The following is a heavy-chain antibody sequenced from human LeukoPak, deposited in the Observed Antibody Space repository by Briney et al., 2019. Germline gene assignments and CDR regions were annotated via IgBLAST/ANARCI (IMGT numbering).Heavy chain of an antibody. V-gene: IGHV3-48*01. J-gene: IGHJ6*03. D-gene: IGHD3-22*01. CDR3: ARVDYDSSGYYGTGYYYCMDV. CDR1: GFTFSSYR. CDR2: ISSSSSTI. Sequence: GGSLRLSFAASGFTFSSYRINWVRQAPGKGLEWVSYISSSSSTIYYADSVKGRFTISRDNAKNSLYLQMNSLRAEDTAVYYCARVDYDSSGYYGTGYYYCMDVWGKGTTVTVSS.